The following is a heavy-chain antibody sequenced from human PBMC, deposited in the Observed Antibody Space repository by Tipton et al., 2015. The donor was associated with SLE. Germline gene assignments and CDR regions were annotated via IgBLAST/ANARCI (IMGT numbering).Heavy chain of an antibody. V-gene: IGHV3-23*01. CDR1: GFTFSSSG. CDR2: IDANGYST. J-gene: IGHJ4*02. CDR3: AKGARDERGKYFVFDF. D-gene: IGHD1-26*01. Sequence: SLRLSCAASGFTFSSSGMSWVRQAPGKGLEWVSAIDANGYSTNYANSVKGRFTISRDNSKNTLYLQMNSLRGEDTAIYYCAKGARDERGKYFVFDFWGQGALVTVSS.